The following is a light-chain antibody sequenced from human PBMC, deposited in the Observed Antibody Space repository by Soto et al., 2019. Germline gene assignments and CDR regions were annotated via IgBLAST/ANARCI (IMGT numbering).Light chain of an antibody. Sequence: IQMTQSPSSLSASVGDRVSITCRASRDIYTFLAWYQQRPGKAPELLIYGASTLQAGVPSRFSGGGSGTHFILTISSLQPEDGATYYCQHYNKAPWTFGLGTKV. CDR1: RDIYTF. V-gene: IGKV1-27*01. CDR3: QHYNKAPWT. J-gene: IGKJ1*01. CDR2: GAS.